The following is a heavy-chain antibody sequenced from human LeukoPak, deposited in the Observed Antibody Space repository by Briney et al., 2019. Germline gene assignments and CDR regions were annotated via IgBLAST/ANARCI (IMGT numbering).Heavy chain of an antibody. J-gene: IGHJ6*03. CDR1: GGSISSYY. CDR3: ARSSEGRYYYDSSGFSYYYYVDV. V-gene: IGHV4-59*01. D-gene: IGHD3-22*01. Sequence: SETLSLTCTVSGGSISSYYWSWIRQPPGKGLEWIGYIYYSGSTYYNPSLRSRVTISVDTSKNQFSLKLSSVTAADTAVYYCARSSEGRYYYDSSGFSYYYYVDVWGKGTTVTISS. CDR2: IYYSGST.